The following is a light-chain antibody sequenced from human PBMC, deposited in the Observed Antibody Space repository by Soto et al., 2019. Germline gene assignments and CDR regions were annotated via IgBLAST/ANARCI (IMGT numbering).Light chain of an antibody. CDR3: QSYDRSLSGSV. Sequence: QSVLTQPPSVSGAPGQRVTISCTGSSSNIGAGYDVHWYQQLPGTAPKVLIYGNSNRPSGVPDRFSGSKSGASASLAITGLQAEDEADYYCQSYDRSLSGSVFGGGPKLTVL. CDR2: GNS. CDR1: SSNIGAGYD. V-gene: IGLV1-40*01. J-gene: IGLJ2*01.